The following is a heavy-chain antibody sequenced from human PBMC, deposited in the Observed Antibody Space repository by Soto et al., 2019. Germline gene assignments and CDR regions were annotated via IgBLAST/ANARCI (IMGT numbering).Heavy chain of an antibody. Sequence: EVQLVESGGGLVQSGGFLRLSCAASGFTLGNYWMHWVHQAPGKGLVWVSRINDYGTTINYAESVEGRFIISRDDAKSEVYLQMNNLRAEDSAVYYCARGGLEPLDYWGQGALVTVSS. J-gene: IGHJ4*02. V-gene: IGHV3-74*01. CDR3: ARGGLEPLDY. D-gene: IGHD1-1*01. CDR2: INDYGTTI. CDR1: GFTLGNYW.